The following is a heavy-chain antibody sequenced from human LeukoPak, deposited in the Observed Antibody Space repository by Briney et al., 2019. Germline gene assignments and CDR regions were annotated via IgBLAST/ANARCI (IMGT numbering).Heavy chain of an antibody. Sequence: EASVTVSCKASGYTFTGYYMHWVRQAPGQGLEWMGWINPNSGGTNYAQKFQGRVTMTRDTSISTAYMELSRLRSDDTAVYYCARALYYYDSSGYYVLPFDYWGQGTLVTVSS. V-gene: IGHV1-2*02. J-gene: IGHJ4*02. CDR3: ARALYYYDSSGYYVLPFDY. CDR2: INPNSGGT. CDR1: GYTFTGYY. D-gene: IGHD3-22*01.